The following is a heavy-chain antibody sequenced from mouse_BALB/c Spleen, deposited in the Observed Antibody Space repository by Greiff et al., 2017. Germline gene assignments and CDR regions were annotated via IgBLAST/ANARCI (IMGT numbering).Heavy chain of an antibody. CDR1: GYSITSDYA. CDR3: ARRTTAPWFAY. Sequence: EVKLMESGPGLVKPSQSLSLTCTVTGYSITSDYAWNWIRQFPGNKLEWMGYISYSGSTSYNPSLKSRISITRDTSKNQFFLQLNSVTTEDTATYYCARRTTAPWFAYWGQGTLVTVSA. J-gene: IGHJ3*01. D-gene: IGHD1-2*01. V-gene: IGHV3-2*02. CDR2: ISYSGST.